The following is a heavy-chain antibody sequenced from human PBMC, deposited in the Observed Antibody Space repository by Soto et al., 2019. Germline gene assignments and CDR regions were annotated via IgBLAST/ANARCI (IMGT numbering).Heavy chain of an antibody. Sequence: GGSLRLSCAASGFTFSNYAMTCVRQGPGKGLEWVSGISGSGGRSYYADSVKGRFTISRDNSKSTLYLQMNSLRAEDTAVYYCAKAYFVWSSEQPYYFDYWGQGTLVTVSS. D-gene: IGHD3-16*01. V-gene: IGHV3-23*01. CDR3: AKAYFVWSSEQPYYFDY. CDR2: ISGSGGRS. J-gene: IGHJ4*02. CDR1: GFTFSNYA.